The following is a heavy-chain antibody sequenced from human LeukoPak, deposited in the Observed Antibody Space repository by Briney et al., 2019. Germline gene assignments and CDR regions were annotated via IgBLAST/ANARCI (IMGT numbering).Heavy chain of an antibody. CDR1: GGTFSSYA. CDR3: AREAPDSSSWGNYYYYMDV. V-gene: IGHV1-69*06. CDR2: IIPIFGTA. Sequence: GPSVKVSCKASGGTFSSYAISWVRQAPGQGLEWMGGIIPIFGTANYAQKFQGRVTITADKSTSTAYMELSSLRSEDTAVYYCAREAPDSSSWGNYYYYMDVWGKGTTVTVSS. J-gene: IGHJ6*03. D-gene: IGHD6-13*01.